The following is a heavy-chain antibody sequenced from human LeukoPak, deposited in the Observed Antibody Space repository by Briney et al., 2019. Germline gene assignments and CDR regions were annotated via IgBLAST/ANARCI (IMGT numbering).Heavy chain of an antibody. Sequence: ASVKVSCKTSGYTFTNYAMHWLRQAPGQRLEWMGWIDAGDGNTKYSQTFQGRITITRDTPASTAYMELSSLRSEDTAVYYCARGGTHSSGWYDYWGQGTLVTVSS. V-gene: IGHV1-3*01. CDR2: IDAGDGNT. CDR1: GYTFTNYA. D-gene: IGHD6-19*01. J-gene: IGHJ4*02. CDR3: ARGGTHSSGWYDY.